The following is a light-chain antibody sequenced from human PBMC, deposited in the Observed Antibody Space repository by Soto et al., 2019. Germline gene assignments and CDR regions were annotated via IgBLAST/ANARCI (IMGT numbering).Light chain of an antibody. CDR3: QQYGSSGT. V-gene: IGKV3-20*01. Sequence: EIVLTQSPDTLSLSPGERATLSCRASQSVSNNYLAWYQQKPGQAPRLLIYGASNRATGIPDRFSGNGSGTDFTLTISRLEPEDFAVYYCQQYGSSGTFGQGTKVDIK. CDR1: QSVSNNY. CDR2: GAS. J-gene: IGKJ1*01.